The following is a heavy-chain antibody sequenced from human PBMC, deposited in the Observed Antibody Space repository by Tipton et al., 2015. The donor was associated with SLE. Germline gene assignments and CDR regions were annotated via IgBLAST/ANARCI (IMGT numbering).Heavy chain of an antibody. D-gene: IGHD2-15*01. Sequence: RSLRLSCAASGFSFDDHAIHWVRQAPGKGLEWVAGISWDSGSIGYAGSVKGRFTISRDNSKNSLYLQMNSLRPEDTALYYCARDPFRYCSFMDVWGQGTTVTVSS. CDR1: GFSFDDHA. J-gene: IGHJ6*02. CDR2: ISWDSGSI. CDR3: ARDPFRYCSFMDV. V-gene: IGHV3-9*01.